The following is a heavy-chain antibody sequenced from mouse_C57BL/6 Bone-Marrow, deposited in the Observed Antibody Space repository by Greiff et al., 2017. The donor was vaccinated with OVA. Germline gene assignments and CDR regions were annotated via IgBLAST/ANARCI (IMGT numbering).Heavy chain of an antibody. V-gene: IGHV10-1*01. D-gene: IGHD1-1*01. J-gene: IGHJ1*03. CDR3: VRGYGCRYFDV. Sequence: GGGMVQPKGSLKLSCAASGFCFNTYAMYWFRQAPGTGLEWVARIRSKSNNYATYYADSVKDRFNIFRDDPESMLYLQMNNLNTKNTAMYYCVRGYGCRYFDVWGTGTTVTVSS. CDR2: IRSKSNNYAT. CDR1: GFCFNTYA.